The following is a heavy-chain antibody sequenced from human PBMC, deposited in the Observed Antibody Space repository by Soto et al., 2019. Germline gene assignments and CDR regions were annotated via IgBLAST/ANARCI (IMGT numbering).Heavy chain of an antibody. J-gene: IGHJ5*02. CDR3: ARIYDFWSLYTFDP. V-gene: IGHV3-74*01. Sequence: PGGSLRLSCAASGFTFSSYWMHWVRQAPGKGLVWVSRIDSDGSSTNYADSVKGRFTISRDNAKNTLYLQMNSLRAEDTAIYYCARIYDFWSLYTFDPWGQGTLVTVSS. CDR2: IDSDGSST. D-gene: IGHD3-3*01. CDR1: GFTFSSYW.